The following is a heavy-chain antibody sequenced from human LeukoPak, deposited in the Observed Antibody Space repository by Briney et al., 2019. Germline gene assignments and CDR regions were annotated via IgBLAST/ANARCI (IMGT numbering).Heavy chain of an antibody. CDR1: GFTFNTYA. CDR2: VSGSGGTT. V-gene: IGHV3-23*01. J-gene: IGHJ4*02. Sequence: AGSLRLSCAASGFTFNTYAMSWVRQAPGKGLEWVSAVSGSGGTTYYADSVKGRFTISRDNSRNTLYLQMNSLRAEDTAVYYCARGTLAGYFLGFWGQGTLVTVSS. CDR3: ARGTLAGYFLGF. D-gene: IGHD3-9*01.